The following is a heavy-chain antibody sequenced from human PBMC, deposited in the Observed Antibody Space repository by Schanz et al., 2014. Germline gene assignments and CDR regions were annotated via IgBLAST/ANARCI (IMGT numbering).Heavy chain of an antibody. V-gene: IGHV3-NL1*01. CDR1: GFTFSSYG. CDR3: ARDRVQYSSGWYSDS. J-gene: IGHJ4*02. Sequence: QVQLVESGGGVVQPGRSLRLSCAASGFTFSSYGMHWVRQVPGKGLECVSGISGGGGSAYYADSVKGRFTISRDNSKNSLYLQMSSLRAEDTAVYYCARDRVQYSSGWYSDSWGQGTLVTVSS. CDR2: ISGGGGSA. D-gene: IGHD6-19*01.